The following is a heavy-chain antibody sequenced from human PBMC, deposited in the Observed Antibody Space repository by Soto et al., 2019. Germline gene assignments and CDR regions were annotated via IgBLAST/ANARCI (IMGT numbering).Heavy chain of an antibody. CDR3: ARLNGCSGGSCYSSGWGNSYYYYGMDV. J-gene: IGHJ6*02. CDR2: IDPSDSYT. D-gene: IGHD2-15*01. V-gene: IGHV5-10-1*01. Sequence: GESLKISCKGSGYSFTSYWISWVRQMPGKGLEWMGRIDPSDSYTNYSPSFQGHVTISADKSISTAYLQWSSLKASDTAMYYCARLNGCSGGSCYSSGWGNSYYYYGMDVWGQGTTVTVSS. CDR1: GYSFTSYW.